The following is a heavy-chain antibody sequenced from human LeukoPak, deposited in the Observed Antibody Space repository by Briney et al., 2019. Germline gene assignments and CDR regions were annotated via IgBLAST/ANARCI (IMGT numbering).Heavy chain of an antibody. CDR1: GFTFSSYG. CDR2: IWYDGSNK. V-gene: IGHV3-33*01. CDR3: AGPNAVRDGYNSHPLDY. D-gene: IGHD5-24*01. J-gene: IGHJ4*02. Sequence: GGSLRLSCAASGFTFSSYGMDWVRQAPGKGLEWVAVIWYDGSNKYYADSVKGRFTISRDNSKNTLYLQMNSLRAEDTAVYYCAGPNAVRDGYNSHPLDYWGQGSLVTVSS.